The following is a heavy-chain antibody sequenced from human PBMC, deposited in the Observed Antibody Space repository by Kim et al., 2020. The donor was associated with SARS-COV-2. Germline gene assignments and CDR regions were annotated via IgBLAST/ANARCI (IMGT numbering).Heavy chain of an antibody. CDR1: GYTFTGYY. D-gene: IGHD3-22*01. J-gene: IGHJ4*02. V-gene: IGHV1-2*02. CDR2: INPNSGGT. CDR3: ARDPDSSGYLGFDY. Sequence: ASVKVSCKASGYTFTGYYMHWVRQAPGQGLEWMGWINPNSGGTNYAQKFQGRVTMTRDTSISTAYMELSRLRSDDTAVYYCARDPDSSGYLGFDYWGQGTLVTVSS.